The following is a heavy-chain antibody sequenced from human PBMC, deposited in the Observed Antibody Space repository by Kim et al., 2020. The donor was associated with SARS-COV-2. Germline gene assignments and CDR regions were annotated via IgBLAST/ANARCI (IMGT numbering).Heavy chain of an antibody. CDR3: AIGLVTIWSGGDH. Sequence: GGSLRLSCAASGFSISDNSMSWVRQAPGKGLEWVSIIHSGGSIFYAEAVKGRFTITSDNSKNTPYLQVNSLRAADTATYYCAIGLVTIWSGGDHGGQGTL. CDR1: GFSISDNS. D-gene: IGHD3-9*01. J-gene: IGHJ1*01. V-gene: IGHV3-53*01. CDR2: IHSGGSI.